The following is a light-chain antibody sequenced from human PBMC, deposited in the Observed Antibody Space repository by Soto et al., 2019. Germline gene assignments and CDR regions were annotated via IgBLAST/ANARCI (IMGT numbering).Light chain of an antibody. CDR2: DAS. CDR3: HQYSRYLT. CDR1: QSISSW. Sequence: EIERTEGNSCISGSVRDRVKITCRASQSISSWLAWYQQKPGKDPKLLIYDASSLESGVPSRFSGSGSGTEFTLTSSSLQPDDFATNYCHQYSRYLTCCQGTKVDI. J-gene: IGKJ1*01. V-gene: IGKV1-5*01.